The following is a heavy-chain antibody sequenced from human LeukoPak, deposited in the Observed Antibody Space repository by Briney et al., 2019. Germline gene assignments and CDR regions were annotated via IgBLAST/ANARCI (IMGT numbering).Heavy chain of an antibody. CDR1: GYTFTGYY. V-gene: IGHV1-2*06. Sequence: ASVKVSCKASGYTFTGYYMHWVRQAPGQGLEWMGRINPNSGGTNYAQKFQGRVTMTRDTSISTAYMELSRLRSDDTAVYYCARAIPPGRIAAAGTFDYWGQGTLVTVSS. D-gene: IGHD6-13*01. CDR3: ARAIPPGRIAAAGTFDY. CDR2: INPNSGGT. J-gene: IGHJ4*02.